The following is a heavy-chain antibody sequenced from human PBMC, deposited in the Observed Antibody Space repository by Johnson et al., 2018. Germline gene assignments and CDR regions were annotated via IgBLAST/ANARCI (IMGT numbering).Heavy chain of an antibody. CDR3: TRGRNFDWFDY. CDR2: IYYSGSS. D-gene: IGHD3-9*01. Sequence: QVQLQESGPGLVKPSETLSLTCIVSGDSMNNYYWTWLRQSPGKGMEWIGYIYYSGSSNYNPSLKSRVTISVDTSKRNFSLNLRSVSAADTAVYYCTRGRNFDWFDYWGQGTLVTVYS. CDR1: GDSMNNYY. J-gene: IGHJ4*02. V-gene: IGHV4-59*01.